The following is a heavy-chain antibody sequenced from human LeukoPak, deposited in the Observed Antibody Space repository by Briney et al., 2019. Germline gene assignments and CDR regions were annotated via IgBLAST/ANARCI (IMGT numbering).Heavy chain of an antibody. CDR3: AKDISNYDFWSGFYT. J-gene: IGHJ5*02. Sequence: PGGSLRLSCAASGFTFRTYAMSWVRQAPGKSLEWVSLIRGDGGSTYYADSVKGGFTISRDNSKIPLYLQMNSRRTEDTALYYCAKDISNYDFWSGFYTWGQGTLVTVSS. CDR2: IRGDGGST. V-gene: IGHV3-43*02. CDR1: GFTFRTYA. D-gene: IGHD3-3*01.